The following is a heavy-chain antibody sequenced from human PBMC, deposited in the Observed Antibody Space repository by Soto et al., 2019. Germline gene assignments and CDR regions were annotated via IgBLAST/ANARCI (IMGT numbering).Heavy chain of an antibody. J-gene: IGHJ3*02. CDR3: AVTNYMVRGVISAFDS. CDR1: GYTFTSYD. CDR2: MNPNSGNT. D-gene: IGHD3-10*01. V-gene: IGHV1-8*01. Sequence: ASVKVSCKASGYTFTSYDINWVRQATGQGLEWMGWMNPNSGNTGYAQKFQGRVTMTRNTSISTAYMELSSLRSEDTAVYYCAVTNYMVRGVISAFDSWGQGTMVTVSS.